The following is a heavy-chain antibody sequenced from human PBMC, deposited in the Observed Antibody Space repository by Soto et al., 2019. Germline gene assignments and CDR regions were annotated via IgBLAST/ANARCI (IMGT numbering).Heavy chain of an antibody. CDR3: AHRAKNWNSNWFDP. CDR1: RFSLSTRGVG. Sequence: QITLKESGPTLVKPTQTLTLTCTFSRFSLSTRGVGVGWIRQPPGKALEWLALIYWDDDKRYSPSLKSRLTITKDTSKNQVVLTMTNMDPVDTATYYCAHRAKNWNSNWFDPWGQGTLVTVSS. V-gene: IGHV2-5*02. D-gene: IGHD1-7*01. J-gene: IGHJ5*02. CDR2: IYWDDDK.